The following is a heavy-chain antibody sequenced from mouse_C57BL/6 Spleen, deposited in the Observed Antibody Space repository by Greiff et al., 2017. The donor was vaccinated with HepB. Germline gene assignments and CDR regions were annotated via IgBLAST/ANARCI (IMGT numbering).Heavy chain of an antibody. CDR3: ARRWLPFMDY. D-gene: IGHD2-2*01. CDR2: IDPSDSYT. J-gene: IGHJ4*01. V-gene: IGHV1-69*01. Sequence: VQLQQPGAELVMPGASVKLSCKASGYTFTSYWMHWVKQRPGQGLEWIGEIDPSDSYTNYNQKFKGKSTLTVDKSSSTAYMQLSSLTSEDSAVYYCARRWLPFMDYWGQGTSVTVSS. CDR1: GYTFTSYW.